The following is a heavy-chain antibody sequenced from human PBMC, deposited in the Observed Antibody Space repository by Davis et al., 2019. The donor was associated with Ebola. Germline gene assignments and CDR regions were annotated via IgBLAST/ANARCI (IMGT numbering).Heavy chain of an antibody. CDR1: GYTFASYG. V-gene: IGHV1-18*04. D-gene: IGHD2-15*01. CDR2: ISAYNGNT. CDR3: ATFYCSGGNCYSWFDP. Sequence: ASVKVSCKASGYTFASYGINWVRQAPGQGLEWMGWISAYNGNTNYAQKFQGRVTMTTDTSTSTAYMELRSLRSDDTAVYYCATFYCSGGNCYSWFDPWGQGTLVTVSS. J-gene: IGHJ5*02.